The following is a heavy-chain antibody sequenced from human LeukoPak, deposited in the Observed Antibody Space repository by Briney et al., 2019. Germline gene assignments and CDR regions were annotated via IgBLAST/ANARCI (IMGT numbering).Heavy chain of an antibody. Sequence: SETLSLTCTVSGGSISSYYWSWIRQPPGKGLEWIGYINYSGSTNYNPSLKRRVTISVDTSKNQFSLKLSSVTAADTAVYYCAREIIEMSTIFDCWGQGTLVTVSS. CDR2: INYSGST. CDR1: GGSISSYY. CDR3: AREIIEMSTIFDC. J-gene: IGHJ4*02. V-gene: IGHV4-59*01. D-gene: IGHD5-24*01.